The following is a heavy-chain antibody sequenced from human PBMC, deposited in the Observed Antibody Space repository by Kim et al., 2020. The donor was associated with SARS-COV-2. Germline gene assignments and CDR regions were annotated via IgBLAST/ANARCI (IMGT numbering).Heavy chain of an antibody. J-gene: IGHJ6*02. V-gene: IGHV3-48*03. CDR3: ARDGGLTIFGVVIDYGMDV. D-gene: IGHD3-3*01. Sequence: GGSLRLSCAASGFTFSSYEMNWVRQAPGKGLEWVSYISSSGSTIYYADSVKGRFTISRDNAKNSLYLQMNSLRAEDTAVYYCARDGGLTIFGVVIDYGMDVWGQGTTVTVSS. CDR2: ISSSGSTI. CDR1: GFTFSSYE.